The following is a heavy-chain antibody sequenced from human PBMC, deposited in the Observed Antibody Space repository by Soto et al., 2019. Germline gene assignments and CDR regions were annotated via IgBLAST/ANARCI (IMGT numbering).Heavy chain of an antibody. J-gene: IGHJ4*02. CDR1: GFTFGDYA. Sequence: EVQLVESGGGLVKPGRSLRLSCTASGFTFGDYAMSWFRQAPGKGLEWVGFIRSKAYGGTTEYAASVKGRFTISRDDSKSIAYLQMNSLKTEDTAVYYCTRNPHISDFYFDYWGQGTLVTVSS. CDR3: TRNPHISDFYFDY. CDR2: IRSKAYGGTT. V-gene: IGHV3-49*05. D-gene: IGHD2-21*01.